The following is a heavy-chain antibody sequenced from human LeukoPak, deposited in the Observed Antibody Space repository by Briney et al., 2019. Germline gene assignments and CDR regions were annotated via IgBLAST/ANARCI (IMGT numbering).Heavy chain of an antibody. J-gene: IGHJ5*02. CDR1: GEPFSGFF. CDR3: ARASSYVAAARYDPAWFGP. CDR2: INHSGGT. D-gene: IGHD4/OR15-4a*01. Sequence: PSETLSLTCANYGEPFSGFFWSWIRQPPGKGLEWIGEINHSGGTNYNPSLKSRVTISIDASKNQFSLKLTSVTAADTAVYYCARASSYVAAARYDPAWFGPWGQGTPVTVSS. V-gene: IGHV4-34*01.